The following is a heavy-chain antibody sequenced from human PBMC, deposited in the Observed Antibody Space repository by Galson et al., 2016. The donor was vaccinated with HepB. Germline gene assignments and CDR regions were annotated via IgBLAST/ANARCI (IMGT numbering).Heavy chain of an antibody. J-gene: IGHJ6*01. Sequence: SLRLSCAASGFTYSTYDIHWVRQAPGKGLEWVAVISYDGSNKDYADSVKGRFTISRDNSKNTVFLQMNSRRVEDTAVYYCAKWVRIAVAAHRLLSFHQGPIGLPPGALLQEHLWG. CDR3: AKWVRIAVAAHRLLSFHQGPIGLPPGALLQEHL. D-gene: IGHD6-19*01. CDR2: ISYDGSNK. CDR1: GFTYSTYD. V-gene: IGHV3-30*18.